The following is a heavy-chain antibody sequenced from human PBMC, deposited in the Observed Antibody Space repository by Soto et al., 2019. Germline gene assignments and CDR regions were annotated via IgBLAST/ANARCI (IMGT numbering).Heavy chain of an antibody. J-gene: IGHJ4*02. V-gene: IGHV1-69*12. CDR1: GGTFSSYA. D-gene: IGHD5-18*01. Sequence: QVQLVQSGAAVKKSGSSVKVSCKASGGTFSSYAISWVRQAPGHGLEWMGGIIPIFGTANYAQKFQGSVTITADESTSTAYTELSSLRSEDTAVYYCASTRHQHTAMDNWGQGTLVTVSS. CDR3: ASTRHQHTAMDN. CDR2: IIPIFGTA.